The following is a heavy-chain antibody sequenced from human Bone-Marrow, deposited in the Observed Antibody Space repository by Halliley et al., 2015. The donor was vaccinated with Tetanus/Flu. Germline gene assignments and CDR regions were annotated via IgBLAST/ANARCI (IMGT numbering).Heavy chain of an antibody. Sequence: EWMGEISHMGSPNYNPPLKSRVTISVDSSKNNFSLKLSSVTAADTAVYYCARGPPTGIQLWLDKWGQGTLVTVSS. CDR3: ARGPPTGIQLWLDK. V-gene: IGHV4-4*02. J-gene: IGHJ4*02. D-gene: IGHD5-18*01. CDR2: ISHMGSP.